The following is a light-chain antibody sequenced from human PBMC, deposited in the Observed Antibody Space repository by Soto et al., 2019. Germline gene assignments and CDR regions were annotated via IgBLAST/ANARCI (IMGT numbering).Light chain of an antibody. J-gene: IGKJ5*01. Sequence: EIVMAQSPATPSVSSGERATPSCRASQSVSSNLAWYQQKPGQAPRLLIYGASTRATGIPARFSGSGSGTEFTLTISSLQSEDFAVYYCQQYNNWPLTFGQGTRLEIK. CDR1: QSVSSN. CDR2: GAS. CDR3: QQYNNWPLT. V-gene: IGKV3-15*01.